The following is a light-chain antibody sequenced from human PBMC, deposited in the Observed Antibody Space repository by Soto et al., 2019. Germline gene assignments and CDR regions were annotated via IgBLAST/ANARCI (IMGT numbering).Light chain of an antibody. CDR3: QQYGSSVWT. Sequence: EIVLTQSPGTLSLSPGERATLSCRASQSITSNYLAWYQKKPGQAPRLILFGASSRATGIPDRFSGSGSGTDFSLTISRLEPVDFAVYYCQQYGSSVWTFGQGTKVEIK. J-gene: IGKJ1*01. CDR2: GAS. CDR1: QSITSNY. V-gene: IGKV3-20*01.